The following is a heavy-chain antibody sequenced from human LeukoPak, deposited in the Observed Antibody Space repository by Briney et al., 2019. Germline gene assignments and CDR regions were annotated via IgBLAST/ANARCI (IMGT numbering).Heavy chain of an antibody. CDR3: AKFFLPYLAGRTGGR. V-gene: IGHV3-23*01. D-gene: IGHD2/OR15-2a*01. Sequence: GVSVRLSCAACGFTCSSYAMMWLGQAPGMRREWVSSISDGGKSQHYADSVEGRFTISRDNSKNKLYLQMNSLRAEDTALYYCAKFFLPYLAGRTGGRWGQGNLATVSS. J-gene: IGHJ4*02. CDR1: GFTCSSYA. CDR2: ISDGGKSQ.